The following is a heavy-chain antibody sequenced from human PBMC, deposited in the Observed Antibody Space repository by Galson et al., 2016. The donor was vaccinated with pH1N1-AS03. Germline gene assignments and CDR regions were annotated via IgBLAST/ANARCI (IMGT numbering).Heavy chain of an antibody. J-gene: IGHJ3*02. V-gene: IGHV4-30-2*01. CDR1: GGSISSSGVYS. CDR3: ARVPVLLNAFDI. D-gene: IGHD3-10*01. CDR2: IYHSGST. Sequence: TLSLTCAVSGGSISSSGVYSWSWIRQPPGKGLEWIGNIYHSGSTYYSPSLKSRVTISVDTSKNQFSLRLSSVTAADTAVYFCARVPVLLNAFDIWGQGTMVTVSS.